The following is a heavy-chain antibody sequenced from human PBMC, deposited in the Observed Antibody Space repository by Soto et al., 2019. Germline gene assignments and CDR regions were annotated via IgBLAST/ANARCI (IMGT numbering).Heavy chain of an antibody. CDR1: GGSITSSSYY. Sequence: SETLSLTCTVSGGSITSSSYYWGWIRQPPGKGLEWIGYMYNTGSTVYNPSFKSRVTISVDTSKNQFSLKLNSVTAADTAVYYCASSNPLKGGMDVWGQGTTVTVSS. V-gene: IGHV4-61*05. D-gene: IGHD3-3*02. CDR3: ASSNPLKGGMDV. J-gene: IGHJ6*02. CDR2: MYNTGST.